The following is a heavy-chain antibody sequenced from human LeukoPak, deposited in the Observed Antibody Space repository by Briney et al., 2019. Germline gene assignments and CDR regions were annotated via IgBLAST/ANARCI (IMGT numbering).Heavy chain of an antibody. Sequence: SETLSLTCTVSGGSISTYYWSWIRQPPGKGLEWIGYLSYSGTTNYDPSLKSRVTISIDTSKNQFSLKLRSVTAADTAMYYCAWASSGYSVHFWGQGTVITVSS. J-gene: IGHJ4*02. V-gene: IGHV4-59*01. CDR3: AWASSGYSVHF. CDR1: GGSISTYY. D-gene: IGHD3-22*01. CDR2: LSYSGTT.